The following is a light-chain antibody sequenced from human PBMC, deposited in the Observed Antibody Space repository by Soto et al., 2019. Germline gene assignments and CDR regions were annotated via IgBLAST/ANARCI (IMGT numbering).Light chain of an antibody. Sequence: EIVITQSPATLSVSPGERTTLSCRVSQSVSSNLAWYQQKPGQAPRLLIYGASTRATGIPARFSGSGSGTEFTLTISSLQSEDFAVYYCQQYNNWPPVTFGPGTKVDIK. CDR2: GAS. J-gene: IGKJ3*01. CDR3: QQYNNWPPVT. CDR1: QSVSSN. V-gene: IGKV3-15*01.